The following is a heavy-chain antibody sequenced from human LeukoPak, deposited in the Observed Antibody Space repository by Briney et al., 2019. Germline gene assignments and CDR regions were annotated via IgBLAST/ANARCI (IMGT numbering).Heavy chain of an antibody. Sequence: SETLSLTCSVSDDSITMYYWTWIRQPPGKGLEWIGYVDHTGSTHFHPSLNRRASIPSDTTKNLFFLRLRSVTAADTAVYFCARGRVSSSTWYSTYYYYFYMDVWGKGTTVTVSS. V-gene: IGHV4-59*01. CDR1: DDSITMYY. J-gene: IGHJ6*03. CDR3: ARGRVSSSTWYSTYYYYFYMDV. CDR2: VDHTGST. D-gene: IGHD1-1*01.